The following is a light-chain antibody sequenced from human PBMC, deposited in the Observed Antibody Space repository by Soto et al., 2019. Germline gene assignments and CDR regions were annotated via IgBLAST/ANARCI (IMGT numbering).Light chain of an antibody. CDR2: EVT. V-gene: IGLV2-14*01. CDR1: SSDVGIYNY. J-gene: IGLJ1*01. Sequence: QSALTQPASVSGSPGQSSAISCTGSSSDVGIYNYVSWYQQHPGKVPKIIIYEVTNRPSGVSNRFSGSKSGNTASLTISGLQAEDEAEYYCSSYTTSSTRVFGTGTKLTVL. CDR3: SSYTTSSTRV.